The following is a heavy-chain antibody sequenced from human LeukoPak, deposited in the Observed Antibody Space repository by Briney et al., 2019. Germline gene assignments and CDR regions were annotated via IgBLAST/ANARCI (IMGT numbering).Heavy chain of an antibody. CDR2: ISVYNGNT. J-gene: IGHJ4*02. Sequence: GASVKVSCKASGYTFTSYGISWVRQAPGQGLEWMGWISVYNGNTNYAQKLQGRVTMTTDTSTSTAYMELRSLRSDDTAVYYCARSGLYYYASSGWVPFDYWGQGTLVTVSS. V-gene: IGHV1-18*01. CDR3: ARSGLYYYASSGWVPFDY. CDR1: GYTFTSYG. D-gene: IGHD3-22*01.